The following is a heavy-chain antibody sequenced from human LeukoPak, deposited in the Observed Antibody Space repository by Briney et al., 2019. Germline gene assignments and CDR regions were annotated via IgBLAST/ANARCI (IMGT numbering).Heavy chain of an antibody. V-gene: IGHV4-59*08. CDR3: ARRRGYSYNYL. CDR2: IHYSGST. J-gene: IGHJ4*02. Sequence: SSETLSLTCTVSGGSISSYYWSWIRQPPGKGLEWIGYIHYSGSTNYNPSLTSRVTISLDTSKNQFSLKLSSVTAPDTAVYYCARRRGYSYNYLWGQGTLVTVSS. CDR1: GGSISSYY. D-gene: IGHD5-18*01.